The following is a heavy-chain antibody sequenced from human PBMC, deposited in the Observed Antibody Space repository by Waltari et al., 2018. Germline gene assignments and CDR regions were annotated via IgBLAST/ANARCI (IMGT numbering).Heavy chain of an antibody. Sequence: QVQLQESGPGLVKPSETLSLTCPVSGSSFSSGYYWGWIRQPPGKRLEFIGSIYHSGTTYYNPSLKSRVTILLDTSKTQFSLMLRSVTAADTAVCFCARWFHGDSPSHFDYWGQGTLVTVSS. CDR1: GSSFSSGYY. D-gene: IGHD2-21*02. CDR2: IYHSGTT. J-gene: IGHJ4*02. CDR3: ARWFHGDSPSHFDY. V-gene: IGHV4-38-2*01.